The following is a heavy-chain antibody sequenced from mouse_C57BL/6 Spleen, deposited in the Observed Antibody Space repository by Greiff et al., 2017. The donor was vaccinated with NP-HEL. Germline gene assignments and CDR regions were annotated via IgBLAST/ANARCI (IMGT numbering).Heavy chain of an antibody. V-gene: IGHV2-2*01. Sequence: QVHVKQSGPGLVQPSQSLSIPCTVSGFSLTSYGVHWVRQSPGKGLEWLGVIWSGGSTDYNAAFISRLSISKDNSKSQVFFKMNSLQADDTAIYYCATLPVLYYAMDYWGQGTSVTVSS. CDR1: GFSLTSYG. CDR2: IWSGGST. D-gene: IGHD2-1*01. J-gene: IGHJ4*01. CDR3: ATLPVLYYAMDY.